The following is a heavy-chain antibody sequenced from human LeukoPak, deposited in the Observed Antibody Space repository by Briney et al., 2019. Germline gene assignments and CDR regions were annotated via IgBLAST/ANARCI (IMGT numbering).Heavy chain of an antibody. D-gene: IGHD6-6*01. Sequence: PSETLSLTCTVSGGSISSSSYYWGWIRQPPGKGLEWIGSTYYSGSTYYNPSLKSRVTISVDTSKNQFSLKLSSVTAADTAVYYCARRPTSIAARSPFDYWGQGTLATVSS. J-gene: IGHJ4*02. CDR2: TYYSGST. CDR3: ARRPTSIAARSPFDY. V-gene: IGHV4-39*01. CDR1: GGSISSSSYY.